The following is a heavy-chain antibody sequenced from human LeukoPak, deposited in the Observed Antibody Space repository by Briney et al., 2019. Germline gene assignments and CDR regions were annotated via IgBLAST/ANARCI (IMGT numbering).Heavy chain of an antibody. V-gene: IGHV3-53*01. CDR1: GFTVSSNY. CDR2: IYSGSST. D-gene: IGHD6-19*01. CDR3: ARYDIAVAGFDY. J-gene: IGHJ4*02. Sequence: GGSLRLSCAASGFTVSSNYMSCVRQAPGEGLGWGSVIYSGSSTYYADSVKGRFTISRDNSKNTLYLQMNSLRAEDTAVYYCARYDIAVAGFDYWGQGTLVTVSS.